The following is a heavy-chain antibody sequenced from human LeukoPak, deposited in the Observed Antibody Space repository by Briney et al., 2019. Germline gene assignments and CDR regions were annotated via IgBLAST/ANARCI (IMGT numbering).Heavy chain of an antibody. V-gene: IGHV1-18*01. CDR1: GYTFTSYG. D-gene: IGHD2-2*02. CDR2: ISAYNGNT. J-gene: IGHJ5*02. Sequence: ASVKVSCKASGYTFTSYGISWVRQAPGQGLAWMGWISAYNGNTNYAQKLQGRVTMTTDTSTSTAYMELRSLRSDDTAVYYCALVPAAIDRWFDPWGQGTLVTVSS. CDR3: ALVPAAIDRWFDP.